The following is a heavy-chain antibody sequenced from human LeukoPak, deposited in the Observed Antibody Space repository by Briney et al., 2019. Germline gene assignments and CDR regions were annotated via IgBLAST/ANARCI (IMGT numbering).Heavy chain of an antibody. J-gene: IGHJ6*03. Sequence: GGSLRLSCAASGFTFSSYGMSWVRQAPGKGLEWVSAISGSGGSTYYADSVKGRFTISRDNSKNTLYLQMGSLRAEDMAVYYCARSAAGHYYYMDVWGKGTTVTISS. CDR3: ARSAAGHYYYMDV. D-gene: IGHD6-13*01. CDR2: ISGSGGST. V-gene: IGHV3-23*01. CDR1: GFTFSSYG.